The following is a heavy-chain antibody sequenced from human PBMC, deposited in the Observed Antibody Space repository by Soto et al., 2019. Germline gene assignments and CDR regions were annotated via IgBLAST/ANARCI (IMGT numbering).Heavy chain of an antibody. V-gene: IGHV3-30*18. CDR2: ISYDGSNK. CDR1: GFTLSNYG. Sequence: QVQLVESGGGVVQPGRSLRLSCAASGFTLSNYGMHWVRQAPGKGLEWVAVISYDGSNKDFRDSVKGRFTISRDNSKVYLQMNSLRTDDTAVYYCDKTREWSGSSGIDYWGQGTLVTVSS. D-gene: IGHD3-3*01. CDR3: DKTREWSGSSGIDY. J-gene: IGHJ4*02.